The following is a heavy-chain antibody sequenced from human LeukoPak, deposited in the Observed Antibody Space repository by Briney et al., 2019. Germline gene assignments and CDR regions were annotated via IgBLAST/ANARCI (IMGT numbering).Heavy chain of an antibody. Sequence: TSSETLSLTCAVSGGSISSSNWWSWVRQPPGKGLEWIGEIYHGGSTNYNPSLKSRVTISVDKSKNQFSLKLSSVTAADTAVYYCARYAMGYSYGAQSPNQFDYWGQGTLVTVSS. CDR2: IYHGGST. D-gene: IGHD5-18*01. CDR1: GGSISSSNW. CDR3: ARYAMGYSYGAQSPNQFDY. J-gene: IGHJ4*02. V-gene: IGHV4-4*02.